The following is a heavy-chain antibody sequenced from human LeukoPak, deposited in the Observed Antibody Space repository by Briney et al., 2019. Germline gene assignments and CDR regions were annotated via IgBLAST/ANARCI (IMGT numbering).Heavy chain of an antibody. J-gene: IGHJ4*02. V-gene: IGHV3-13*01. D-gene: IGHD3-22*01. CDR2: IGTAGDT. CDR1: GFTFSSYD. CDR3: ARGDSSGYYYFDY. Sequence: GGSLRLSCAASGFTFSSYDVHWVRQATGKGLEWVSAIGTAGDTYYPGSVKGRFTISRENAKNSLYLQMNSLRAEDTAVYYCARGDSSGYYYFDYWGQGTLVTVSS.